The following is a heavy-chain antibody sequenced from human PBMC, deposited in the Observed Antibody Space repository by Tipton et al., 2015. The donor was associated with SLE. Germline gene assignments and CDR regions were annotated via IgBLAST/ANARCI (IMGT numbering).Heavy chain of an antibody. CDR2: ISGSGDST. CDR3: ARSVYIGIRNDY. CDR1: GFTFNNYA. Sequence: GSLRLSCTASGFTFNNYAMNWVRQAPGKGLEWVSGISGSGDSTYSGDSVKGRFTISRDNSKKTLYLQVNSLRAEDTAVYYCARSVYIGIRNDYWGQGTLVTVSS. D-gene: IGHD3-3*02. J-gene: IGHJ4*02. V-gene: IGHV3-23*01.